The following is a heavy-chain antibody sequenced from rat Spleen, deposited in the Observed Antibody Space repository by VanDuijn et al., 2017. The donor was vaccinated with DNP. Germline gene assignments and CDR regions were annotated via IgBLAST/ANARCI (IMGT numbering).Heavy chain of an antibody. D-gene: IGHD1-4*01. CDR1: RITFSDHN. J-gene: IGHJ2*01. Sequence: EVQLVESGGGLVQPGRSLKLSCAVSRITFSDHNMAWVRQAPKQGLEWVATISYDGSDTYYRDSVKGRFTISRDNAKSTLSLQMDSLRSEDTATYYCAGRPPPTRGPFDYWGQGVTVTVSS. V-gene: IGHV5-7*01. CDR3: AGRPPPTRGPFDY. CDR2: ISYDGSDT.